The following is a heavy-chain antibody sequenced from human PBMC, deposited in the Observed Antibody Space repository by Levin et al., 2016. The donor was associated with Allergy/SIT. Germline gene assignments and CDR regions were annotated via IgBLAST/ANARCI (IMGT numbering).Heavy chain of an antibody. CDR3: ARWRGIVAPTNDWRTAVYPLDF. Sequence: SVKVSCKASGGTFNSYSISWVRQAPGQGLEWMGGIIPMFGTPNFAQKFQGRVTFSADESTSTAYMELSSLRSEDTAVYYCARWRGIVAPTNDWRTAVYPLDFWGQGTLVTVSS. J-gene: IGHJ4*02. V-gene: IGHV1-69*13. CDR2: IIPMFGTP. CDR1: GGTFNSYS. D-gene: IGHD1-26*01.